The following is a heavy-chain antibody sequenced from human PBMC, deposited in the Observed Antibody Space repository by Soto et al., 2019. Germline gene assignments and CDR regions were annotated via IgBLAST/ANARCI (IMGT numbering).Heavy chain of an antibody. V-gene: IGHV3-15*01. D-gene: IGHD4-17*01. CDR1: EFTFANAW. J-gene: IGHJ4*02. CDR2: IKSKADGGTT. CDR3: TSLYYGH. Sequence: EVQLVESGGDLVKPGGSLRLSCAASEFTFANAWISWVRQAPGKGPEWVGRIKSKADGGTTDYAAPVKGRFTISRDESQNTLYLQMNSLKTEDTAVYYCTSLYYGHWGQGTLVTVSS.